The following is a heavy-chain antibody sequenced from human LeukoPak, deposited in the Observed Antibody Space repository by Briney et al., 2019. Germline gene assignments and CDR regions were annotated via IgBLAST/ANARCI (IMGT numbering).Heavy chain of an antibody. CDR1: GLTVSFNY. CDR3: ARVGSGSGSYGSGNYYFDD. Sequence: GSLRLSCAASGLTVSFNYMTWVRQAPGKGLEWVSLIYSGGNTYYADAVKGRFTISRDESKNTLYLQMNSLRAEDTAVYYCARVGSGSGSYGSGNYYFDDWGPGTLVTVSS. CDR2: IYSGGNT. J-gene: IGHJ4*02. D-gene: IGHD3-10*01. V-gene: IGHV3-53*01.